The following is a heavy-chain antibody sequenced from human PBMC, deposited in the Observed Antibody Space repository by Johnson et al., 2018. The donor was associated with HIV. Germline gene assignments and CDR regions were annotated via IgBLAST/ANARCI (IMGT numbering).Heavy chain of an antibody. Sequence: VQLVESGGGLVQPGGSLRLSCAASGFTFSDYSMSWIRQAPGKGLEWVAYISSSGSNRYYADSVKGRFTISRDNSKNTLYLQMNSLRAEDTAVYYCANLADCNAFDIWGQGTMVTVSS. J-gene: IGHJ3*02. V-gene: IGHV3-11*04. CDR1: GFTFSDYS. CDR2: ISSSGSNR. CDR3: ANLADCNAFDI. D-gene: IGHD2-15*01.